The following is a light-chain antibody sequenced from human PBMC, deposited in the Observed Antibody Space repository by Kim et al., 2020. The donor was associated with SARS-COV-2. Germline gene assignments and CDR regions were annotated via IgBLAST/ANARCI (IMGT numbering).Light chain of an antibody. V-gene: IGKV3-20*01. CDR2: GAS. CDR1: QGVSSRY. Sequence: SPGERATLSCRASQGVSSRYLAWYQQKPGQAPSLLIYGASSRATGIPDRFSGSGSGTDFTLTISRLEPEDFAVYYCQQYGSSPYTFGQGTKLEI. CDR3: QQYGSSPYT. J-gene: IGKJ2*01.